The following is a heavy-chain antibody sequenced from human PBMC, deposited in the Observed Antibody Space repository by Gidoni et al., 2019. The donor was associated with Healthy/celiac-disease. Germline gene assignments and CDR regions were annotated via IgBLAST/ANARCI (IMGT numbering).Heavy chain of an antibody. CDR3: ARAFQSIAARQGDDY. CDR1: GYSISSGYY. J-gene: IGHJ4*02. Sequence: QVQLQESGPGLVKPSETLSLTCTVSGYSISSGYYWGWIRQPPGKGLEWIGSIYHSGSTYYNPSLKSRVTISVDTSKNQFSLKLSSVTAADTAVYYCARAFQSIAARQGDDYWGQGTLVTVSS. D-gene: IGHD6-6*01. CDR2: IYHSGST. V-gene: IGHV4-38-2*02.